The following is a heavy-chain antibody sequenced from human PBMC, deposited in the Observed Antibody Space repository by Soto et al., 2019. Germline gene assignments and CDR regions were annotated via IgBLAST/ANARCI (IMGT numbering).Heavy chain of an antibody. CDR2: ITPLFGSA. D-gene: IGHD4-17*01. J-gene: IGHJ4*02. Sequence: QVQLVQSGAEVKKSGSSVKVSCKASGGNFSSYSISWVRQAPGQGLEWMGGITPLFGSANYAQKFQGRVKITADDSTSTAYMQLSSLRSEDTAVYYCAREGYGDYCKPLAYGGQGSLVLVSS. CDR3: AREGYGDYCKPLAY. V-gene: IGHV1-69*01. CDR1: GGNFSSYS.